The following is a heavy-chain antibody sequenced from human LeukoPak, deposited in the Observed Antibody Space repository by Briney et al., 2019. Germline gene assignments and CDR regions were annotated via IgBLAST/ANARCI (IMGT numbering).Heavy chain of an antibody. V-gene: IGHV3-15*01. J-gene: IGHJ4*02. CDR2: IKSKTDGGTT. Sequence: GGSLRLSCAASGFTFSNARVSWVRQAPGKGLEWVGRIKSKTDGGTTDYAAPVKGRFTISRDDSKNTLYLQMNSLKTEDTAVYYCTTGPRVVDTAMADYWGQGTLVTVSS. D-gene: IGHD5-18*01. CDR3: TTGPRVVDTAMADY. CDR1: GFTFSNAR.